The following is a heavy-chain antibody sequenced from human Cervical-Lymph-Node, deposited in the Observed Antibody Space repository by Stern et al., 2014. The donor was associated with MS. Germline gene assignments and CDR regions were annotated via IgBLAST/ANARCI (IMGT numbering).Heavy chain of an antibody. CDR3: AKVPKQYSSGWYGNYYYGMDV. J-gene: IGHJ6*02. Sequence: QVQLMQSGGGVVQPGRSLRLSCAASGFTFSSYGMHWVRQAPGKGLEWVAVISYDGSNKYYADSVKGRFTISRDNSKNTLYLQMNSLRAEDTAVYYCAKVPKQYSSGWYGNYYYGMDVWGQGTTVTVSS. D-gene: IGHD6-19*01. CDR2: ISYDGSNK. V-gene: IGHV3-30*18. CDR1: GFTFSSYG.